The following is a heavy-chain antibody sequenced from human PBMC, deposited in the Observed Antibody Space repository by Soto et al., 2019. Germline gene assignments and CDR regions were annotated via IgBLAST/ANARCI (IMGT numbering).Heavy chain of an antibody. CDR2: IKQDGRET. D-gene: IGHD3-10*01. V-gene: IGHV3-7*04. Sequence: EVQLVESGGGLVQPGGSLRLSCAASGFTFSSDWMSWVRLPPGKALECVANIKQDGRETYDVDSVKGRFTISSGNVNSPLYLQVASLGAQDTGVYYFARGTSHYNNVHVW. CDR1: GFTFSSDW. J-gene: IGHJ6*01. CDR3: ARGTSHYNNVHV.